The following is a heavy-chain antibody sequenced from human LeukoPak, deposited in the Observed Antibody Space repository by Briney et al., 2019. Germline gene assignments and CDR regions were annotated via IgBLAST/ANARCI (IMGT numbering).Heavy chain of an antibody. CDR1: GCTFTGYY. J-gene: IGHJ4*02. Sequence: ASVKVSCKASGCTFTGYYMHWVRQAPGQGLEWMGWINPNSGGTNYAQKFRGRVTMTRDTSISTAYMELSRLRSDDTAVYYCARDKNPPITMVRGFDYWGQGTLVTVSS. D-gene: IGHD3-10*01. CDR3: ARDKNPPITMVRGFDY. V-gene: IGHV1-2*02. CDR2: INPNSGGT.